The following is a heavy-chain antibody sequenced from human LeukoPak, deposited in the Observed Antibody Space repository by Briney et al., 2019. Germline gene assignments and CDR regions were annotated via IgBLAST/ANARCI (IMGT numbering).Heavy chain of an antibody. Sequence: SEILSLTCTVSGDSISNSRHYWSWIRQPPGKGLEWIGYIYYSGSTNYNPSLKSRVTISVDTSKNQFSLRLSSVTAADTAVYYCARVTGYIVEDYFDYWGQGTLVTVSS. CDR3: ARVTGYIVEDYFDY. CDR2: IYYSGST. J-gene: IGHJ4*02. CDR1: GDSISNSRHY. V-gene: IGHV4-61*01. D-gene: IGHD3-22*01.